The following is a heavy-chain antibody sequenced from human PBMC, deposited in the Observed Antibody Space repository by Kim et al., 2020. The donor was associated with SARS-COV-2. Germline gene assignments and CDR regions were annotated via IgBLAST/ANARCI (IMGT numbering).Heavy chain of an antibody. CDR2: FDPEDGET. D-gene: IGHD6-19*01. Sequence: ASVKVSCKVSGYTLIELSMHWVRQAPGKGLEWMGSFDPEDGETIYAQKFQGRVTMTEDTSTDTAYMELSSLRSEDTAVYYCATSSPVIPVGGWFDPWGQGTLVTVSS. CDR1: GYTLIELS. J-gene: IGHJ5*02. CDR3: ATSSPVIPVGGWFDP. V-gene: IGHV1-24*01.